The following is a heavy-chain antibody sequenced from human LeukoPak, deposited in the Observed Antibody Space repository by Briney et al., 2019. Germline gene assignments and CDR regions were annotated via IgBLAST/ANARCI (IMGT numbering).Heavy chain of an antibody. J-gene: IGHJ6*02. CDR1: GGTFSSYA. Sequence: ASVKVSCKASGGTFSSYAISWMRQAPGQGLEWMGRIIPILGIANYAQKFQGRVTITADKSTSTAYMELSSLRSEDTAVYYCARANYDYGDYVPYYYGMDVWGQGTTVTVSS. CDR3: ARANYDYGDYVPYYYGMDV. D-gene: IGHD4-17*01. V-gene: IGHV1-69*04. CDR2: IIPILGIA.